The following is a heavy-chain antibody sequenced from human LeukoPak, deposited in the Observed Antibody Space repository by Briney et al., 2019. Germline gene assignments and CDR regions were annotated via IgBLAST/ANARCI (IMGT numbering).Heavy chain of an antibody. CDR3: ARLSSSGLRRSDY. J-gene: IGHJ4*02. V-gene: IGHV3-23*01. CDR1: GSTLSSSA. D-gene: IGHD6-6*01. Sequence: GGSLRLSCAASGSTLSSSAMSWVRQAPGKGLEWVSAISGSGDGAYYADSVKGRFTISRDNSKTTLYLQMNNLRAEDTAVYYCARLSSSGLRRSDYWGQGTLVTVSS. CDR2: ISGSGDGA.